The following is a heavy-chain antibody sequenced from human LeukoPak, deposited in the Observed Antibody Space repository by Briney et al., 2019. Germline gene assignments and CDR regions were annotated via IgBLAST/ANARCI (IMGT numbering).Heavy chain of an antibody. CDR3: ASPQYYYDSSGYLY. D-gene: IGHD3-22*01. Sequence: GGSLRLSCAASGFTFSEYSLHWVRQASGTGLEWLGRIRSRPYNYATTYAASVTDRFTISRDDSEDRVYLQLNSLRAEDTAVYYCASPQYYYDSSGYLYWGQGTLVTVSS. CDR2: IRSRPYNYAT. J-gene: IGHJ4*02. CDR1: GFTFSEYS. V-gene: IGHV3-73*01.